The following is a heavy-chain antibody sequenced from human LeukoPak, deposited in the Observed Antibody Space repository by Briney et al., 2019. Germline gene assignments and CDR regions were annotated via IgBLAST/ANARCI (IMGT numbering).Heavy chain of an antibody. J-gene: IGHJ3*02. Sequence: GGSLRLSCAASGFTFSSYSMNWVRQAPGKGLEWVSSISSSSSYIYYADSVKGRFTISRDNAKNSLYLQMNSLRAEDTAVYYCARPPGEVTTNDAFDIWGQGTMVTVSS. CDR2: ISSSSSYI. D-gene: IGHD4-17*01. CDR1: GFTFSSYS. CDR3: ARPPGEVTTNDAFDI. V-gene: IGHV3-21*01.